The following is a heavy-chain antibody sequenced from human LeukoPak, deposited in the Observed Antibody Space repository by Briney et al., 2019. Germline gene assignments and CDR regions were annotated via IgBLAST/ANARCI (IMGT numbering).Heavy chain of an antibody. V-gene: IGHV3-23*01. CDR2: IVASSGST. CDR3: AKGAYDYIEMGYFDY. D-gene: IGHD5-12*01. J-gene: IGHJ4*02. CDR1: GFSSSNSA. Sequence: GSLRLSCAASGFSSSNSAMSWVRQAPGKGLEWLSLIVASSGSTFYADSVKGRFTISRDNSKNTLYLQMHSLRADDTAVYYCAKGAYDYIEMGYFDYWGQGTLVTVSS.